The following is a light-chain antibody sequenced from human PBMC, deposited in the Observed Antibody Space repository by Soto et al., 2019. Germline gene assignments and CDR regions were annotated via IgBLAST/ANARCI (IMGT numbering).Light chain of an antibody. CDR3: QQRSNLPPIT. Sequence: EIVVTPSPCTLSLYPWERVTLSCMASQSVSSNHLAWYQQKPGQAPRLLIYDASNRATGIPARFSGSGSGTDFTLTISSLEPEDFAVYYCQQRSNLPPITFGQGTLLENK. CDR1: QSVSSN. CDR2: DAS. J-gene: IGKJ5*01. V-gene: IGKV3-11*01.